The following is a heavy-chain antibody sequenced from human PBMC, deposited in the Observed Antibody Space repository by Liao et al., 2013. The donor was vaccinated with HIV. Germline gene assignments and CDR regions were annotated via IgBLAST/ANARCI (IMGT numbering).Heavy chain of an antibody. J-gene: IGHJ6*03. CDR3: ARIVATIHHYYYMDV. V-gene: IGHV4-4*07. CDR2: IQTSGGT. Sequence: QVQLQESGPGLVKPSETLSLTCTVSGDSISSYYWSWIRQPAGKGLEWIGRIQTSGGTKYNPSLKSRVIMSLDTSNNQFSLKLSSVTAADTAVYYCARIVATIHHYYYMDVWGKGTTVTVSS. CDR1: GDSISSYY. D-gene: IGHD5-12*01.